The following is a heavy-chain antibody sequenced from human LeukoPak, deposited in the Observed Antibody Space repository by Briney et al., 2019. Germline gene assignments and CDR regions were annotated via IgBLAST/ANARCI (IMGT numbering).Heavy chain of an antibody. D-gene: IGHD2-2*02. CDR3: ARGVVPAAIYRAASYYMDV. J-gene: IGHJ6*03. Sequence: GASVKVSCKASGYTFTSYGISWVRQAPGQGLEWMGWISAYNGNTNYAQKLQGRVTMTTDTSTSTAYMELRSLRSDDTAVYYCARGVVPAAIYRAASYYMDVWGKGTTVTVSS. V-gene: IGHV1-18*01. CDR1: GYTFTSYG. CDR2: ISAYNGNT.